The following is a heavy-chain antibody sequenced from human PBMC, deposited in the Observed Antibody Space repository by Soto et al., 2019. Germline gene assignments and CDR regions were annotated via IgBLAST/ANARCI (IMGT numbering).Heavy chain of an antibody. CDR3: ARHPVLRFLEWSYGMDV. CDR1: GYSFTSYW. J-gene: IGHJ6*02. D-gene: IGHD3-3*01. V-gene: IGHV5-51*01. CDR2: IYPGDSDT. Sequence: GESLKISCKGSGYSFTSYWIGWVRQMPGKGLEWMGIIYPGDSDTRYSPSFQGQVTVSADKSISTAYLQWSSLKASDTAMYYCARHPVLRFLEWSYGMDVWGQGTTVTVSS.